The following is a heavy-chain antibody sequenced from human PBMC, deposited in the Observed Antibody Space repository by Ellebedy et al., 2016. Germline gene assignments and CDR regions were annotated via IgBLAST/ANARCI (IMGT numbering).Heavy chain of an antibody. Sequence: SETLSLTCSVSNGSISTYFWHWIRQAPGKGLEWIGFIYYSGSTNYNTSLKSRVTISVDTSENQFSLKLRSVTAADTAVYYCPRSPSGVSEFDSWGQGTLLTVSS. CDR3: PRSPSGVSEFDS. CDR1: NGSISTYF. V-gene: IGHV4-59*01. CDR2: IYYSGST. J-gene: IGHJ4*02.